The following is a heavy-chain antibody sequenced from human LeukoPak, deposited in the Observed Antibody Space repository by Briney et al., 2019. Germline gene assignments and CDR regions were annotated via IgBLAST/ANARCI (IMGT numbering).Heavy chain of an antibody. CDR1: GFTFSSYW. Sequence: GGSLRLSCAASGFTFSSYWMNWARQAPGKGLEWVASINHNGNVNYYVDSVKGRFTISRDNAKNSLYLQMSNLRAEDTAVYFCAGGGGLDAGGKGAPVTVPS. V-gene: IGHV3-7*03. D-gene: IGHD3-16*01. CDR3: AGGGGLDA. CDR2: INHNGNVN. J-gene: IGHJ6*04.